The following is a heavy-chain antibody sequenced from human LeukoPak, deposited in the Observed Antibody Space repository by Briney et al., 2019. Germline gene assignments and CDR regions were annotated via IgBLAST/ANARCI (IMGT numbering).Heavy chain of an antibody. CDR2: IKQDGSEK. CDR3: ARGHDYESSGYWGYYFAY. J-gene: IGHJ4*02. D-gene: IGHD3-22*01. Sequence: PGGSLRLSCAASGFTFSSYWMSWVRQAPGKGLEWVANIKQDGSEKYYVDSVKGRFTISRDNAKNSLYLQMNSLRAEDTAVYYCARGHDYESSGYWGYYFAYWGQGTLVTVSA. CDR1: GFTFSSYW. V-gene: IGHV3-7*01.